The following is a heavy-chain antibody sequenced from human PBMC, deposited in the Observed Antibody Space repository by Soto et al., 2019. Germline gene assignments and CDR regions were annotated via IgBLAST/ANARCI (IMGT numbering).Heavy chain of an antibody. V-gene: IGHV4-59*01. D-gene: IGHD4-17*01. CDR3: ARGTYGDYGRSLDY. J-gene: IGHJ4*02. CDR1: GGSISSYY. Sequence: SETLSLTCTVSGGSISSYYWSWIRQPPGKGLEWIGYIYYSGSTNYNPSLKSRVTISVDTSKNQFSLKLSSVTAADTAVYYCARGTYGDYGRSLDYWGQGTLVTVSS. CDR2: IYYSGST.